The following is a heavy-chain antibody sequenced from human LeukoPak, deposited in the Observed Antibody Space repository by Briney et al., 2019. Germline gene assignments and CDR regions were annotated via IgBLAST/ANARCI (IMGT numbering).Heavy chain of an antibody. CDR3: ARDKEQQQIYDY. Sequence: ASVRVSCTASGYTFIGYYMHWGRQAAGQGREGIGWINPDSGGTNYAQKFQGRVTMTRDTSISTAYMELSRLRSDDTAVYYCARDKEQQQIYDYWGQGTLVTVSS. CDR2: INPDSGGT. CDR1: GYTFIGYY. J-gene: IGHJ4*02. V-gene: IGHV1-2*02. D-gene: IGHD6-13*01.